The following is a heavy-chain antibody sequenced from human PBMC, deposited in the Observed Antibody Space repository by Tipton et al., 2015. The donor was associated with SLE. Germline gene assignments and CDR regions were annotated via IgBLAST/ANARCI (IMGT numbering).Heavy chain of an antibody. J-gene: IGHJ5*01. CDR2: IDSSGNT. CDR3: ARETGTYYSTWFDS. V-gene: IGHV4-61*09. CDR1: GASMNSGSYS. D-gene: IGHD1-26*01. Sequence: TLSLTCSVSGASMNSGSYSWHWIRQPAGKALQWLGHIDSSGNTYYNPSLRSRVSISLDVSRNQFSLTLNSVTAADTATYSCARETGTYYSTWFDSWGQGTLVTVSS.